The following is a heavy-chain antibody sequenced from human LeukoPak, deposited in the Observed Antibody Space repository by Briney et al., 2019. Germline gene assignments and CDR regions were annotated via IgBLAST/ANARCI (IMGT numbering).Heavy chain of an antibody. Sequence: GASVKVSCKASGYTFTGYYMHWVRQAPGQGLEWMGRINPNSGGTNYAQKFQGRVTMTRDTSISTAYMGLSRLRSDDTAVYYCAREIRDCSSTSCYNYYGMDVWGQGTTVTVSS. J-gene: IGHJ6*02. CDR3: AREIRDCSSTSCYNYYGMDV. CDR2: INPNSGGT. D-gene: IGHD2-2*01. CDR1: GYTFTGYY. V-gene: IGHV1-2*06.